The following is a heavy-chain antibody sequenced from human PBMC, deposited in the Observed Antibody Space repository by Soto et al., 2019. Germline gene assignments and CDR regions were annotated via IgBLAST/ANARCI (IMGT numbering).Heavy chain of an antibody. CDR1: GFTFSSYT. J-gene: IGHJ4*02. CDR2: FSGNGKTT. CDR3: VKEAISGWPNFDS. V-gene: IGHV3-43*01. Sequence: PGGSLRLSCAASGFTFSSYTMHWVRQAPGKGLEWVSLFSGNGKTTYYADSVEGRFTIYRDNSKSSVYLQMNSLRPEDTALYYCVKEAISGWPNFDSWGQGTLVTVSS. D-gene: IGHD6-19*01.